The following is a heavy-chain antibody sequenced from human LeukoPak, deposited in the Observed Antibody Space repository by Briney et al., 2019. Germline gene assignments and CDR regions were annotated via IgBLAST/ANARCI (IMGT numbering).Heavy chain of an antibody. J-gene: IGHJ4*02. CDR2: ISAYNGNT. D-gene: IGHD3-22*01. V-gene: IGHV1-18*01. CDR1: GYTFTIYG. CDR3: ARATDSSGYYDY. Sequence: ASVKVSCKASGYTFTIYGINWVRQPPGPGLEWMGRISAYNGNTNYAQKLQGRVTMTTDTSTTTAYMELRSLRSDDTAVYYCARATDSSGYYDYWGQGTLVTVSS.